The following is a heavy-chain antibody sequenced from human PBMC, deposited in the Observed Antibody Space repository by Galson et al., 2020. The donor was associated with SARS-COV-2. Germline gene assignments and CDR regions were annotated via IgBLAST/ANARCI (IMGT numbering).Heavy chain of an antibody. D-gene: IGHD2-15*01. CDR3: ACRLGGVVVTPLVY. V-gene: IGHV2-5*02. CDR2: ISWDDDK. J-gene: IGHJ4*02. Sequence: SGPKLVKPTPTLTLTSTVSRFSLSRSGEGVGWIRQPPGKALEWHEPISWDDDKRYSPSLSSRLTINKDTSKNQVVLTMTNMDPVDTATYYGACRLGGVVVTPLVYWGQGCLVAVSA. CDR1: RFSLSRSGEG.